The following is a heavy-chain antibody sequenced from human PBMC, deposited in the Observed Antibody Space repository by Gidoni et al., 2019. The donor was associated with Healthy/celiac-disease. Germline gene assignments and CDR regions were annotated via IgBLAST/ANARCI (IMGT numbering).Heavy chain of an antibody. J-gene: IGHJ4*02. CDR1: GFTCSSYW. V-gene: IGHV3-74*01. D-gene: IGHD3-3*01. CDR3: ATHDFWSGYPIDY. Sequence: EVQLVESGGGLVQPGGSLRLSCAASGFTCSSYWMHWVRQAPGKGLVWVSRINSDGSSTSYADSVKGRFTISRDNAKNTLYLQMNSLRAEDTAVYYCATHDFWSGYPIDYWGQGTLVTVSS. CDR2: INSDGSST.